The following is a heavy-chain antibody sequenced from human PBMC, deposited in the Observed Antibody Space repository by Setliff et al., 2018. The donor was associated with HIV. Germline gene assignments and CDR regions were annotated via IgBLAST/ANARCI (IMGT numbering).Heavy chain of an antibody. J-gene: IGHJ3*02. CDR3: ARDSSSWRGDAFDI. D-gene: IGHD6-13*01. CDR1: GGSISSHY. V-gene: IGHV4-59*11. CDR2: IYYSGST. Sequence: PSETLSLTCTVSGGSISSHYWSWIRQPPGKGLEWIGSIYYSGSTNYNPSLKSRVTISVDTSKNQFSLKLSSVTAADTAVYYCARDSSSWRGDAFDIWGQGTMVTVS.